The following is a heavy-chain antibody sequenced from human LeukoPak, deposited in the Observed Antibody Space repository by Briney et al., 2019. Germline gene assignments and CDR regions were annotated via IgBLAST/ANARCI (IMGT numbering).Heavy chain of an antibody. CDR1: GYTFTSYG. CDR3: ARKAHDYGDYSAFDI. V-gene: IGHV1-69*13. CDR2: IIPIFGTA. D-gene: IGHD4-17*01. Sequence: SVKVSCKASGYTFTSYGISWVRQAPGQGLEWMGGIIPIFGTANYAQKFQGRVTITADESTSTAYMELSSLRSEDTAVYYCARKAHDYGDYSAFDIWGQGTMVAVSS. J-gene: IGHJ3*02.